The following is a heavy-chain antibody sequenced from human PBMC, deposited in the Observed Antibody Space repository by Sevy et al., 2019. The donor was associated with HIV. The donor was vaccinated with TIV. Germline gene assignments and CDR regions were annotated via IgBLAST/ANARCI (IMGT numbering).Heavy chain of an antibody. CDR3: AGGDSFPYYDILTGFRSGYYYGMDV. Sequence: ASVKVSCKASGYTFTSYDINWVRQATGQGLEWMGWMNPNSGNTGYEQKFQGRVTMTRNTSISTAYMELRSLRSEDTDGYYCAGGDSFPYYDILTGFRSGYYYGMDVWGQGTTVTVSS. CDR2: MNPNSGNT. J-gene: IGHJ6*02. V-gene: IGHV1-8*01. D-gene: IGHD3-9*01. CDR1: GYTFTSYD.